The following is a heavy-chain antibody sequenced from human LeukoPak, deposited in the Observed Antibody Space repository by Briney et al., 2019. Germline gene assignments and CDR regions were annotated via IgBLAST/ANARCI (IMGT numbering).Heavy chain of an antibody. CDR2: ISRDSGTI. CDR1: RFVFIDYS. J-gene: IGHJ4*02. CDR3: ASLPGAVAVHY. V-gene: IGHV3-48*01. D-gene: IGHD6-19*01. Sequence: GGSLRLSCTATRFVFIDYSMNWVRQAPGQGLEWLSYISRDSGTIYYADSVKGRFTISRDNARNSLFLQMSRLRAEDTAVYYCASLPGAVAVHYWGQGTLVTVSS.